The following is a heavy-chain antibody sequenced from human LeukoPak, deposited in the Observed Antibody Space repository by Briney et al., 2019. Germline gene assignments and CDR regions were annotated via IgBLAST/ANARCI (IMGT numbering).Heavy chain of an antibody. V-gene: IGHV4-59*01. D-gene: IGHD6-13*01. Sequence: SETLSLTCTVSNGSISNYHWSWIRQPPGKGLEWIGYIYYSGNTNYNPSLKSRVTISVDTSKNQFSLKLNSVTAADTAVYYCARLGGQQQLVLTSYYGMDVWGQGTTVTVSS. J-gene: IGHJ6*02. CDR1: NGSISNYH. CDR3: ARLGGQQQLVLTSYYGMDV. CDR2: IYYSGNT.